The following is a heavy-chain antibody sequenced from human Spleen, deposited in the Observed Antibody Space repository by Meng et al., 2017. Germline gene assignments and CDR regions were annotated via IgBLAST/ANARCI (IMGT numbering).Heavy chain of an antibody. CDR3: ARDPYYDFWSGYFGGHYYYYGMDV. Sequence: ASVKVSCKASGYSFINFGISWVRQAPGQGLEWMGWISPYNGNTNFVQKFQGRVTLTSDTSTSTAYMELRSLRSDDTAVYYCARDPYYDFWSGYFGGHYYYYGMDVWGQGTTVTVSS. V-gene: IGHV1-18*01. J-gene: IGHJ6*02. D-gene: IGHD3-3*01. CDR2: ISPYNGNT. CDR1: GYSFINFG.